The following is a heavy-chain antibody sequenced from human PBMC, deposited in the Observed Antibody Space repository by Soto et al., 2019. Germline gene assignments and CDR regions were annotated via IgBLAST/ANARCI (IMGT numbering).Heavy chain of an antibody. D-gene: IGHD3-22*01. J-gene: IGHJ4*02. CDR1: GFTFSSYA. CDR3: AKVVDYDSTGYYSHLDH. CDR2: IGASGSST. Sequence: EVQLLESGGGLVQPGGSLRLSCAASGFTFSSYALTWVRQAPGKGLEWVSVIGASGSSTFHADSVKGRFTISRDNSKNTLFLQMNSQRAEDTAVYYCAKVVDYDSTGYYSHLDHWGQGTLVTVSS. V-gene: IGHV3-23*01.